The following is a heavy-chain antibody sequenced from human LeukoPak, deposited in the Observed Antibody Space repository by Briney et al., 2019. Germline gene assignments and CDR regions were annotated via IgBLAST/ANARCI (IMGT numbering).Heavy chain of an antibody. CDR3: ARIGSTSVTTSVFDY. V-gene: IGHV4-59*01. CDR1: GGSISNYY. CDR2: IYYTGST. J-gene: IGHJ4*02. D-gene: IGHD4-17*01. Sequence: SETLSLTCTVSGGSISNYYWNWIRQPPGKGLEWIGYIYYTGSTNYNPSLKSRVTISVDTSKNQFSLKLSSVTAADTAVYYCARIGSTSVTTSVFDYWGQGTLVTVSS.